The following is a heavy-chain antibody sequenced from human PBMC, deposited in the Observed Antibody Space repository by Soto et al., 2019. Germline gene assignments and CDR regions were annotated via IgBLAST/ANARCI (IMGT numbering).Heavy chain of an antibody. CDR3: VRTSLVVAAATREDY. Sequence: PGGSLRLSCAASGFTFSSYWMHWVRQAPGKGLVWVSRINSDESSTSYADSVKGRFTISRDNAKNTLYLQMNSLRAGDTAVYYCVRTSLVVAAATREDYWGQGTLVTVSS. CDR2: INSDESST. D-gene: IGHD2-15*01. CDR1: GFTFSSYW. V-gene: IGHV3-74*01. J-gene: IGHJ4*02.